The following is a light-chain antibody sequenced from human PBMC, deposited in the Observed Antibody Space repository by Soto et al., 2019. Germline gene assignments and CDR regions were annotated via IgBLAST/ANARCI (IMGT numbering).Light chain of an antibody. CDR3: QHRSDWPPT. J-gene: IGKJ4*01. CDR1: RDVSAY. Sequence: IVLTQSPATLSLSPGERATLSCRVSRDVSAYLAWYQQRLGQPPRLLIYDAVNRARGIPARFSGSGSGTDFTLTISSLAPEDFAVYYCQHRSDWPPTFGGGTTVEVK. V-gene: IGKV3-11*01. CDR2: DAV.